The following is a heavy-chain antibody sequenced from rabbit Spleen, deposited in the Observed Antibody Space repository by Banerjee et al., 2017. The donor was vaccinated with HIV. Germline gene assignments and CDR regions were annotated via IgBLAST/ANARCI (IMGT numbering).Heavy chain of an antibody. CDR3: ARDTSTSFSSYGMDL. CDR1: GFSFNGFSFNGGYD. CDR2: IYADSSSFT. V-gene: IGHV1S45*01. D-gene: IGHD1-1*01. Sequence: QEQLVESGGGLVKPGASLTLTCTASGFSFNGFSFNGGYDMCWVRQAPGKGLEWIACIYADSSSFTYYASWAKGRFTISKTSSTTVTLQMTSLTAADTATYFCARDTSTSFSSYGMDLWGQGTLVTVS. J-gene: IGHJ6*01.